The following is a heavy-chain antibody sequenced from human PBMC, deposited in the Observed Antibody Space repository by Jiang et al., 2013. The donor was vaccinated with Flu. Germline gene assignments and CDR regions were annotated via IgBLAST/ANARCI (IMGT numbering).Heavy chain of an antibody. CDR1: GGSIERNY. J-gene: IGHJ6*02. Sequence: SGPGLVKPSETLSVTCSVSGGSIERNYWSWIRQPPGKGLEWIGYVYDTVGAKYNPSLRGRVTISSDTSTNHVSLKLSSVTVADTAVYYCARRGTRVIAGERVYGMDSLGPGDHGHRLL. V-gene: IGHV4-59*08. D-gene: IGHD1-1*01. CDR2: VYDTVGA. CDR3: ARRGTRVIAGERVYGMDS.